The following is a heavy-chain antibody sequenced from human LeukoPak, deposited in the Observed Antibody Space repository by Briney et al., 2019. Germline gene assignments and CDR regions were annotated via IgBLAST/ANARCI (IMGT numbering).Heavy chain of an antibody. CDR3: AKGWSGYFRSPFDL. Sequence: GGSLRLSCTASGFTFSSFAMNWVRQVPGKGLEWVSVVTGDSGTIHYSDSVKGRFAISRGNSKNTLYLQMNNLRAEDTAVYYCAKGWSGYFRSPFDLWGQGTMVTVSS. V-gene: IGHV3-23*01. CDR1: GFTFSSFA. J-gene: IGHJ3*01. D-gene: IGHD3-3*01. CDR2: VTGDSGTI.